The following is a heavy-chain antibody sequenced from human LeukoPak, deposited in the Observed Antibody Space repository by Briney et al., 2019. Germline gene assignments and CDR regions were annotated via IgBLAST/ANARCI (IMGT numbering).Heavy chain of an antibody. Sequence: ASVKVSCKASGYTFTGYYMRWVRQAPGQGLEWMGWINPNSGGTNYAQKFQGRVTMTRDTSISTAYMELSRLRSDDTAVYYCARFGFLHCSSTSCYEYYYYYGMDVWGEGTTVTVSS. CDR2: INPNSGGT. D-gene: IGHD2-2*01. V-gene: IGHV1-2*02. J-gene: IGHJ6*04. CDR3: ARFGFLHCSSTSCYEYYYYYGMDV. CDR1: GYTFTGYY.